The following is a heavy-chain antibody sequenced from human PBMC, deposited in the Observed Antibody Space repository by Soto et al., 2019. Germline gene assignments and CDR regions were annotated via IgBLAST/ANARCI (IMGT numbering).Heavy chain of an antibody. CDR3: GRGDTIVGVVSISAFAP. CDR1: GYTFTSYD. J-gene: IGHJ5*02. CDR2: MNPNSGNT. Sequence: GASVKVSCKASGYTFTSYDINWVRQATGQGIEWMGWMNPNSGNTGYAQKFQGRVTMTRNTSISTAYMEGSSVRAEETGEYYCGRGDTIVGVVSISAFAPWYRGTLVPVAS. D-gene: IGHD3-3*01. V-gene: IGHV1-8*01.